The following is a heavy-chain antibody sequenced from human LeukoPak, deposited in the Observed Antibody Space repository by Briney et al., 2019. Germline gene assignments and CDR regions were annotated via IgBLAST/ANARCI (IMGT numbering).Heavy chain of an antibody. J-gene: IGHJ4*02. D-gene: IGHD2-15*01. CDR1: GFTFSSYA. Sequence: GRSLRLSCAASGFTFSSYAMHWVRQAPGKGLEWVAVISYDGSNKYYADSVKGRFTISRDNSKNTLYLQMNSLRAEDTAVYYCARDGICSGGSCPYYFDYWGQGTLVTVSS. CDR3: ARDGICSGGSCPYYFDY. CDR2: ISYDGSNK. V-gene: IGHV3-30*04.